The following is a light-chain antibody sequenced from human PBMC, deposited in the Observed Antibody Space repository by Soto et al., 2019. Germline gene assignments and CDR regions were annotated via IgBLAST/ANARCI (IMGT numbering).Light chain of an antibody. CDR3: QQYGSSPT. J-gene: IGKJ5*01. CDR1: QSVGRS. V-gene: IGKV3-20*01. Sequence: ETVLTQSPATLSVSPGERATLSCRASQSVGRSLAWYQQKPGQAPRLLIYGASSRATGIPDRFSGSGSGTDFTLTISRLEPEDFAVYYCQQYGSSPTFGQGTRLEIK. CDR2: GAS.